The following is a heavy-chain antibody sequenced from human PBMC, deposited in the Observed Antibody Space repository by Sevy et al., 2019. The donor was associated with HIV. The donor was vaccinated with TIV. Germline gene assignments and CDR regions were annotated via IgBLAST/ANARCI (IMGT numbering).Heavy chain of an antibody. V-gene: IGHV3-21*01. J-gene: IGHJ4*02. CDR3: ARVRGWDLDY. Sequence: GESLKISCAASGFTFSTYSMNWVRQAPGKGLEWVSSISSSSGYIYYADSVKGRFTISRDNAKNSLYLQMNSLRAEDTAVYYCARVRGWDLDYWGQGTLVTVSS. CDR2: ISSSSGYI. CDR1: GFTFSTYS. D-gene: IGHD1-26*01.